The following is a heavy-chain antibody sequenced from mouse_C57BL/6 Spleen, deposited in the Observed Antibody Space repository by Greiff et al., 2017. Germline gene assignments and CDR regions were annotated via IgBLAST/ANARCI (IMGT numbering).Heavy chain of an antibody. Sequence: EVQLQQSGPELVKPGASVKISCKASGYTFTDYYMNWVKQSHGKSLEWIGDINPNNGGTSYNQKFKGKATLTVDKSSSTAYMELRSLTSEDSAVYYCARGGPGYFDVWGTGTTVTVSS. CDR3: ARGGPGYFDV. CDR2: INPNNGGT. V-gene: IGHV1-26*01. J-gene: IGHJ1*03. CDR1: GYTFTDYY.